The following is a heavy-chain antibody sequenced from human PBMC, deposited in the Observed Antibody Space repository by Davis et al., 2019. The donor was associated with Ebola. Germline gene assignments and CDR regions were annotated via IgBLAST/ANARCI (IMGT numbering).Heavy chain of an antibody. D-gene: IGHD3-10*01. CDR1: GFTFSGSA. CDR2: IRSKANSYAT. V-gene: IGHV3-73*01. Sequence: GESLKISCAASGFTFSGSAMHWVRQASGKGLEWVGRIRSKANSYATAYAASVKGRFTISRDDSKNTAYLQMNSLKTEDTAVYYCEIITMSWGQGTLVTVSS. CDR3: EIITMS. J-gene: IGHJ4*02.